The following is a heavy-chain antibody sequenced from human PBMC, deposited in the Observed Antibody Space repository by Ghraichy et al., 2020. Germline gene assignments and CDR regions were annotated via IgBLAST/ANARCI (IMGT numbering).Heavy chain of an antibody. V-gene: IGHV3-7*01. D-gene: IGHD6-19*01. J-gene: IGHJ4*02. CDR3: AGSGGWLIEY. Sequence: GGSLRLSCAASGFTFSSFWMNWVRQAPGKGLEWVAMIKQDGSGKFYVDSVKGRFTISRDNAKNSLYLQMNSLSAEDTAVYYCAGSGGWLIEYWGQGTLVTVSS. CDR1: GFTFSSFW. CDR2: IKQDGSGK.